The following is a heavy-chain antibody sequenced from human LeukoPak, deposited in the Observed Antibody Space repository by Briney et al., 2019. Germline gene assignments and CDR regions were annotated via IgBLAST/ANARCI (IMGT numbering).Heavy chain of an antibody. J-gene: IGHJ4*02. CDR2: INHSGST. CDR1: GGSFSGYY. CDR3: ASLRFADYGDPASSPHPDPPDY. Sequence: AETLSLTCAVYGGSFSGYYWSWIRQPPGKGLEWIGEINHSGSTNYNPSLKSRVTISVDTPKNQFSLKLSSVTAAATAVYYCASLRFADYGDPASSPHPDPPDYWGQGTLVTVSS. D-gene: IGHD4-17*01. V-gene: IGHV4-34*01.